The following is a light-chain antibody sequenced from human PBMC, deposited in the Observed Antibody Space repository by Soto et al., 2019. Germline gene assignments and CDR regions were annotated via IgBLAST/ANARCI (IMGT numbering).Light chain of an antibody. V-gene: IGLV1-47*01. Sequence: QSVLTQTPSASGTPGQRVTISCSGSSSNIGSNYVYWYQQLPGTAPKLLIHRNNQRPSGVPDRFSGSKSGTSAPLAISGLRSEDEADYYCAAWDDSLSGRYVFGTGTKLTVL. J-gene: IGLJ1*01. CDR1: SSNIGSNY. CDR3: AAWDDSLSGRYV. CDR2: RNN.